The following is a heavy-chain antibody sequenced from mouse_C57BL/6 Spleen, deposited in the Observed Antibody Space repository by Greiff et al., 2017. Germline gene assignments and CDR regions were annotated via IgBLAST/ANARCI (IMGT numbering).Heavy chain of an antibody. D-gene: IGHD2-1*01. CDR1: GFSLSTFGMG. CDR2: IWWDDDK. Sequence: QVTLKVSGPGILPPSQTLSLTCSFSGFSLSTFGMGVGWIRQPSGKGLEWLEHIWWDDDKYYNPALKSQLTISKDTSKNQVFLKISNVDTADTATYYCARIVDGNPGPGFAYWGPGTLVTVSA. V-gene: IGHV8-8*01. CDR3: ARIVDGNPGPGFAY. J-gene: IGHJ3*01.